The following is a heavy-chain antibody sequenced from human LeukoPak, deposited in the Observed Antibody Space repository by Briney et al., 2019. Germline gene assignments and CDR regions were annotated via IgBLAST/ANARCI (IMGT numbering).Heavy chain of an antibody. CDR1: GFNVSSNY. Sequence: GGSLRLSCAVSGFNVSSNYMSWVRQAPGKGLEWVSVIYSGGSTYYADSVKGRFTISRDNAKNTLYVQMNSLKAEDTAVYYCAREGGTGIARYFDYWGQGSLVYVSS. V-gene: IGHV3-53*01. J-gene: IGHJ4*02. D-gene: IGHD3-10*01. CDR2: IYSGGST. CDR3: AREGGTGIARYFDY.